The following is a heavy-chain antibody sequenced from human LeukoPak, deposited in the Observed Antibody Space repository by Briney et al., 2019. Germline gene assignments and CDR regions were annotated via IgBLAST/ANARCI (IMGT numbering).Heavy chain of an antibody. Sequence: GGSLRLSCAASGFTFSSYGMHWVRQAPGKGLEWVAVISYDGSNKYYADSVKGRFTISRDNSKNTLYLQMNSLRAEDTAVYYCAKETTVTPFDYWGQGTLVTVSS. CDR3: AKETTVTPFDY. V-gene: IGHV3-30*18. CDR2: ISYDGSNK. J-gene: IGHJ4*02. D-gene: IGHD4-17*01. CDR1: GFTFSSYG.